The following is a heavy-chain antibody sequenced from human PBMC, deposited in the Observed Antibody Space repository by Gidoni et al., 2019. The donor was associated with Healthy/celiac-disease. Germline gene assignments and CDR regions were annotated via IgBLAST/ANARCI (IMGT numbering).Heavy chain of an antibody. V-gene: IGHV4-59*01. J-gene: IGHJ6*03. CDR3: AGVKWEVYYYYYMDV. D-gene: IGHD1-26*01. CDR2: IYYRGST. Sequence: QVQLQESGPGLVKRSETLSLTCTVSGGSLSSYYWSWIRQPPGKGLEWIGYIYYRGSTNYNPALKSRVTISVDTSKNQFSLKLSSVTAADTAVYYCAGVKWEVYYYYYMDVWGKGTTVTVSS. CDR1: GGSLSSYY.